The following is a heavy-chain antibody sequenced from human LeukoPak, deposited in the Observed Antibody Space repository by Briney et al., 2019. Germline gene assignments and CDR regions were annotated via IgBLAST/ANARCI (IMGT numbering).Heavy chain of an antibody. CDR1: GFTFSSYS. Sequence: AGGSLRLSCAASGFTFSSYSMNWVRQAPGKGLEWVSSICSSSSYIYYADSVKGRFTISRDNAKNSLYLQMNSLRAEDTAVYYCARDLGSSTTMIVIWSEGGFDYWGQGTLVTVSS. CDR2: ICSSSSYI. J-gene: IGHJ4*02. CDR3: ARDLGSSTTMIVIWSEGGFDY. D-gene: IGHD3-22*01. V-gene: IGHV3-21*01.